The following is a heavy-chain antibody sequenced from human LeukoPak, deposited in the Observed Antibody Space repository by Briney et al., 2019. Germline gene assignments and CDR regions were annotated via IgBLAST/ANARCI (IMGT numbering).Heavy chain of an antibody. CDR1: GGTFSSYA. CDR3: ARERRLLKQLDLLDAFDI. V-gene: IGHV1-69*06. D-gene: IGHD6-6*01. J-gene: IGHJ3*02. Sequence: GASVKVSCKASGGTFSSYAISWVRQAPGQGLEWMGGIIPIFGTANYAQKFQGRVTITADKSTSTAYMELSSLRSEDTAVYYCARERRLLKQLDLLDAFDIWGQGTMVTVSS. CDR2: IIPIFGTA.